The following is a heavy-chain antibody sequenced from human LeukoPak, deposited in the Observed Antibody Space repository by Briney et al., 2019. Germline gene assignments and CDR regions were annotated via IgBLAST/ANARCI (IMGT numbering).Heavy chain of an antibody. CDR2: ISYDGSDK. J-gene: IGHJ4*02. V-gene: IGHV3-30-3*01. Sequence: GRSLRLSCVASGFSFSNYAMHWVRQAPGKGLEWVAVISYDGSDKYHADSVKGRFTISRDNSRNTLYLQMNSLRPEDTASYYCAKDKSPGIFDYWGQATLVFVSS. CDR1: GFSFSNYA. CDR3: AKDKSPGIFDY.